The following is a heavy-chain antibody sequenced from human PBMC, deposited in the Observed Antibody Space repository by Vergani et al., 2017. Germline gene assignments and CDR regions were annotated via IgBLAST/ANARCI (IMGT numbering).Heavy chain of an antibody. Sequence: QVQLQQWGAGLLKPSETLSLTCAVYGGSFSGYYWSWIRQPPGKGLEWIGEINHSGSTNYNPSLTSRVTISVDTSKNQFSLKLSSVTAADTAVYYCAGGKVAATPSYYYYMDVWGKGTTVTVSS. D-gene: IGHD2-15*01. J-gene: IGHJ6*03. CDR1: GGSFSGYY. V-gene: IGHV4-34*01. CDR3: AGGKVAATPSYYYYMDV. CDR2: INHSGST.